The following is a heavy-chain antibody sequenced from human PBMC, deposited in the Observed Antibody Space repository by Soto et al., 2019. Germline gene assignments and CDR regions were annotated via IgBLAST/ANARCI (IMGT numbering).Heavy chain of an antibody. CDR2: INPNSGAT. D-gene: IGHD4-17*01. V-gene: IGHV1-2*02. CDR3: AMHDHDDSYGFHF. J-gene: IGHJ3*01. CDR1: GYTFIDYY. Sequence: ASVKVSCKASGYTFIDYYMYWMRQAPVQGLEWMGWINPNSGATKYAQKFQGRITVTRDTSISTAYLDLGSLRSDDTAVYYCAMHDHDDSYGFHFWGQWTVVTVSS.